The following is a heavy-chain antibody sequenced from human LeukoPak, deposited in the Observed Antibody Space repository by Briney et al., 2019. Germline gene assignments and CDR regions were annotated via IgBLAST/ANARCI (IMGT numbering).Heavy chain of an antibody. V-gene: IGHV4-39*01. D-gene: IGHD3-10*02. CDR2: IFYSGST. CDR3: ARHSSYVSPVRY. CDR1: GSSTSNSSYY. J-gene: IGHJ4*02. Sequence: SETLSLTCTVSGSSTSNSSYYWGWIRQPPGKGLEWIGSIFYSGSTYYNPSLKSRVTISVDTSKNQFSLKPSSVTAADTAVYFCARHSSYVSPVRYWGQGTLVTVSP.